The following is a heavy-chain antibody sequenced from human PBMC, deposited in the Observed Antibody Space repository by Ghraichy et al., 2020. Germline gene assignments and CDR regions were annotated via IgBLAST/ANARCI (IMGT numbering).Heavy chain of an antibody. CDR2: IFHSGST. J-gene: IGHJ4*02. CDR3: AREIDQLRYFDS. V-gene: IGHV4-4*02. CDR1: GDSIISNNW. D-gene: IGHD2-2*01. Sequence: SETLSLTCAVSGDSIISNNWWSWVRQPPGKGLEWIGEIFHSGSTNYNPSLKSRITISLDKSKNQFSLKMTSVTAADPAVYYCAREIDQLRYFDSWGQGTLVTASS.